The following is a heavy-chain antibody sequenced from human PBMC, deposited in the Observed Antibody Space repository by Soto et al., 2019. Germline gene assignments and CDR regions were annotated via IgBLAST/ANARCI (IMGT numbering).Heavy chain of an antibody. CDR3: AKYPTNYCSSTSCYSAMDV. CDR1: GFTFSSYA. V-gene: IGHV3-23*01. D-gene: IGHD2-2*01. CDR2: ISGSGGST. Sequence: GGSLRLSCAASGFTFSSYAMSWVRQAPGKGLEWVSAISGSGGSTYYADSVKGRFTISRDNSKNTLYLQMNSLRAEDTAVYYCAKYPTNYCSSTSCYSAMDVWGKGTTVTVSS. J-gene: IGHJ6*03.